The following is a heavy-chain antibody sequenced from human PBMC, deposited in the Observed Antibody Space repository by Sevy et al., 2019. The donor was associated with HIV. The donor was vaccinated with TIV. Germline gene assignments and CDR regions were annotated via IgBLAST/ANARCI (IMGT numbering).Heavy chain of an antibody. CDR1: GFSFSDSD. V-gene: IGHV3-13*01. CDR3: VRGLQTHCDRTACPLDH. Sequence: GGSLRLSCAGYGFSFSDSDMHWVRHPTGKSLEWISSIGTLGDTFYADSVKGGFTISRDNAKSSLYLQMRNLRAGDTALYYCVRGLQTHCDRTACPLDHWGQGTLVTVSS. J-gene: IGHJ4*02. CDR2: IGTLGDT. D-gene: IGHD2-21*01.